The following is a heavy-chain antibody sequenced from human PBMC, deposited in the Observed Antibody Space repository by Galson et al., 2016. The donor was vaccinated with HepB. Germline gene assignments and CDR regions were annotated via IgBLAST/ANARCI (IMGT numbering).Heavy chain of an antibody. J-gene: IGHJ5*02. CDR1: GGSISGYY. CDR2: IYHSGST. Sequence: ETLSLTCTVSGGSISGYYWSWIRQPPGKGLEWIGYIYHSGSTIYNPSLKSRVTISIDTSRNQFSLRLNSVTAADTAVYYCARDGTMFGVAAHWFDPGAQGTLFTVS. V-gene: IGHV4-59*13. D-gene: IGHD3-3*01. CDR3: ARDGTMFGVAAHWFDP.